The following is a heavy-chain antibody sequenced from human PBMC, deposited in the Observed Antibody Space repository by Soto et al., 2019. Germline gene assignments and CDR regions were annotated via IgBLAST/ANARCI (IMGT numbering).Heavy chain of an antibody. D-gene: IGHD2-2*01. V-gene: IGHV3-33*01. CDR3: ASRSPALDY. CDR2: IWHDGSSK. Sequence: GGSLRLSCAASGFPFSNYGMHWVRQAPGKGLEWVAVIWHDGSSKYYADSVKGRFTISRDNSKNTLYLQMNSLRTDDTAIYYCASRSPALDYWGQGT. CDR1: GFPFSNYG. J-gene: IGHJ4*02.